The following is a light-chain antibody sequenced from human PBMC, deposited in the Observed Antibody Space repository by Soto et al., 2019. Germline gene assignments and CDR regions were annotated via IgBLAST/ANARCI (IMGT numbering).Light chain of an antibody. J-gene: IGLJ2*01. Sequence: QSALTQPPSASGSPGQSVTISCTGTSSDVAAYNYVSWYQQHPGKAPKLLIYVVSERPSGVPDRFSGSKSANTASLTVSGLQAEDEADYYCSSYAGNNNLVFGGGTKLTVL. CDR1: SSDVAAYNY. CDR3: SSYAGNNNLV. CDR2: VVS. V-gene: IGLV2-8*01.